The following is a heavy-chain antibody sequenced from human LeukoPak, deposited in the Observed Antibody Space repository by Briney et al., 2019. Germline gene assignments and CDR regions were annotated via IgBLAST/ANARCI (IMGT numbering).Heavy chain of an antibody. CDR1: GGSFSGYY. D-gene: IGHD3-22*01. CDR2: INHSGST. CDR3: ARASTYYYDSSGYDY. V-gene: IGHV4-34*01. J-gene: IGHJ4*02. Sequence: KSSETLSLTCAVYGGSFSGYYWSWIRQPPGKGLEWIGEINHSGSTNYNPSLKSRVTISVDTSKNQFSLKLSSVTAADTAVYYCARASTYYYDSSGYDYWGQGTLVTVSS.